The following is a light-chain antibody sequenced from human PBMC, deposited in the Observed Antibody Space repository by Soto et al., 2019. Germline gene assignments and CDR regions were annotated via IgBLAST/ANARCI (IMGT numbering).Light chain of an antibody. V-gene: IGLV1-47*01. CDR2: GSN. J-gene: IGLJ2*01. Sequence: QSVLTQPPSASGTPGQRVTLSCSGSSSNIGNNNVYWYQQLPGTAPKLLIYGSNQRPSGVPDRFSGSKSGTSASLAISGLRSEDEAHYYCAAWDDSLTGLLFGGGTKLTVL. CDR3: AAWDDSLTGLL. CDR1: SSNIGNNN.